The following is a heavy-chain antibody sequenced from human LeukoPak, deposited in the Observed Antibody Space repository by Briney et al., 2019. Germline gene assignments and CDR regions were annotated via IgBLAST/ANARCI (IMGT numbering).Heavy chain of an antibody. J-gene: IGHJ4*02. CDR3: GRDFRDSLDY. Sequence: GASVNVSCMASGYTFTGYYMHWVRPAPGQGLEWMGWINPDSGGTNFAQKFQGRVTMTRDTSISTAYMELSRLRSDDTAVYYCGRDFRDSLDYWGQGTLVTVSS. CDR2: INPDSGGT. CDR1: GYTFTGYY. V-gene: IGHV1-2*02.